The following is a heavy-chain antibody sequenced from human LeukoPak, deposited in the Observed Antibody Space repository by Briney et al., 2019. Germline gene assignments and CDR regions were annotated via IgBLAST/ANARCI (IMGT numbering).Heavy chain of an antibody. CDR2: ISYDGSNK. V-gene: IGHV3-30*04. J-gene: IGHJ6*02. CDR3: ARVHPYCSSTSCYDYYYYGMDV. Sequence: PGGSLRLSCAASGFTFDDYAMHWVRQAPGKGLEWVAVISYDGSNKYYADSVKGRFTISRDNSKNTLYLQMNSLRAEDTAVYYCARVHPYCSSTSCYDYYYYGMDVWGQGTTVTVSS. D-gene: IGHD2-2*01. CDR1: GFTFDDYA.